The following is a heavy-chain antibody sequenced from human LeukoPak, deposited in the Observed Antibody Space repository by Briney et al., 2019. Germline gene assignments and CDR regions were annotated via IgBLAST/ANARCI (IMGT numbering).Heavy chain of an antibody. Sequence: SQTLSLTCALSGDRVSSNSAAWNWIRQSPSRGLEWLGRTYYRSKWYYDYALSVKRRIVINPDTSKNQFSLQLNSATPEDTAVYYCARQSSTDYYYYGLDVWGQGTTVAVSS. J-gene: IGHJ6*02. CDR1: GDRVSSNSAA. D-gene: IGHD1-1*01. V-gene: IGHV6-1*01. CDR3: ARQSSTDYYYYGLDV. CDR2: TYYRSKWYY.